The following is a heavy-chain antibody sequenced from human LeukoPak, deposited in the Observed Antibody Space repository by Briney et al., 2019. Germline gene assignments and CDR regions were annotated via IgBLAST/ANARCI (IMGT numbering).Heavy chain of an antibody. Sequence: GGSLRLSCAASGFTFSSYEMNWVRQAPGKGLEWVSSISSSSSYIYYADSVKGRFTISRDNAKNSLYLQMNSLRAEDTAVYYCASLYSSSWYGWFDPWGQGTLVTVSS. CDR3: ASLYSSSWYGWFDP. V-gene: IGHV3-21*01. CDR2: ISSSSSYI. J-gene: IGHJ5*02. D-gene: IGHD6-13*01. CDR1: GFTFSSYE.